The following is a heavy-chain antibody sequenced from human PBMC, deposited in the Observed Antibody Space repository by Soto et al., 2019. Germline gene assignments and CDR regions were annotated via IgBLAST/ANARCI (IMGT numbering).Heavy chain of an antibody. CDR2: MNPNSGDT. J-gene: IGHJ6*03. CDR1: GYTFSSYD. CDR3: ARGLKFTTPLVRGVNPYYYYYMDV. D-gene: IGHD3-10*01. Sequence: QVQLVQSGAEVKKPGASVKVSCKASGYTFSSYDINWARQATGQGLEWMGWMNPNSGDTNYAQKFQGRVTMTRNTSIATAYMELSSLRSEDTAVYYCARGLKFTTPLVRGVNPYYYYYMDVWGEGTTVTVSS. V-gene: IGHV1-8*01.